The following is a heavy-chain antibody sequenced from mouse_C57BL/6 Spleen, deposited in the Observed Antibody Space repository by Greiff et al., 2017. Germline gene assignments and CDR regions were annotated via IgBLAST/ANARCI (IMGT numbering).Heavy chain of an antibody. J-gene: IGHJ3*01. Sequence: VQLKESGGDLVKPGGSLKLSCAASGFTFSSYGMSWVRQTPDKRLEWVATISSGGSYTYYPDSVKGRFTISRDNAKNTLYLQMSSLKSEDTAMYYCARGGGNSFAYWGQGTLVTVSA. V-gene: IGHV5-6*01. CDR3: ARGGGNSFAY. D-gene: IGHD2-1*01. CDR1: GFTFSSYG. CDR2: ISSGGSYT.